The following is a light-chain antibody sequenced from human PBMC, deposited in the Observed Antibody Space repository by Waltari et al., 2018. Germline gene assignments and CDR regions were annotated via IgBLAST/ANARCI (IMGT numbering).Light chain of an antibody. J-gene: IGLJ1*01. V-gene: IGLV2-11*01. Sequence: QSAPTQPRSVSGSPGQSVTISCTGTSNDVGGYNFVSWYQQHPGKAPKLMIYDVNKRPSGVPVRFSGSKSGNTASLTISGLQAEDEADYYCCSYAGSDTFVFGTGTKVTVL. CDR1: SNDVGGYNF. CDR3: CSYAGSDTFV. CDR2: DVN.